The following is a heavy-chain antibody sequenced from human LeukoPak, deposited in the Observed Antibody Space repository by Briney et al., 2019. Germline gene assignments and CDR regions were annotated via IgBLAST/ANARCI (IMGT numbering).Heavy chain of an antibody. CDR2: IYYSETT. Sequence: SETLSLTCSVSGTSISRYYWSWIRQPPGKGLEWIGYIYYSETTNYNPSLKSRVTMSVDTSENQFSLKLSSVTAADTAVYYCARRGLDILTENDAFDIWGQGTMVTVSS. D-gene: IGHD3-9*01. J-gene: IGHJ3*02. V-gene: IGHV4-59*08. CDR1: GTSISRYY. CDR3: ARRGLDILTENDAFDI.